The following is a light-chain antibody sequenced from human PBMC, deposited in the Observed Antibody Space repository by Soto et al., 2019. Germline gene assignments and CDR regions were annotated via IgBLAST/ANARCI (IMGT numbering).Light chain of an antibody. J-gene: IGLJ2*01. CDR2: EVT. V-gene: IGLV2-14*01. CDR1: SSDIGFYNY. CDR3: SSYTTSDTLVL. Sequence: QSALTQPASVSGSLGQSITISCTGVSSDIGFYNYVSWYQHLPGKAPKLMIYEVTNRPSGVSNRFSGSKSGNTASLTISGLQAEDEAYYYCSSYTTSDTLVLFGGGTQLTVL.